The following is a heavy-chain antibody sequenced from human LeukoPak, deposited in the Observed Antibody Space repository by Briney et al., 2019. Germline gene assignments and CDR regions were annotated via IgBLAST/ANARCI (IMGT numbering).Heavy chain of an antibody. J-gene: IGHJ3*02. CDR1: GYSISSGYY. CDR2: IYLSGST. V-gene: IGHV4-38-2*02. CDR3: ARHVAAAGPFGAFDI. D-gene: IGHD6-13*01. Sequence: SESLSLTCTVSGYSISSGYYWGWIRQPPGKGLEWIGSIYLSGSTYYNPSLKSRVTISVDTSKNQFSLKLSSVTAADTAVYYCARHVAAAGPFGAFDIWGQGTMVTVSS.